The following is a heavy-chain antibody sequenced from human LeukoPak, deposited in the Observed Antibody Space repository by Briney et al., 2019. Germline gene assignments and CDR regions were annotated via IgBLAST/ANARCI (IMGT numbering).Heavy chain of an antibody. CDR3: AKDDAWLRFGE. V-gene: IGHV3-23*01. D-gene: IGHD3-10*01. CDR1: GFTFSSYS. J-gene: IGHJ4*02. CDR2: ISPSGDIR. Sequence: GGSLRLSCAASGFTFSSYSMNWVRQAPGKGLEWDSGISPSGDIRYYADSVKGRFTISRDNSKNTLYLEVISLTAEDTAVYYCAKDDAWLRFGEWSQGTLVTVSS.